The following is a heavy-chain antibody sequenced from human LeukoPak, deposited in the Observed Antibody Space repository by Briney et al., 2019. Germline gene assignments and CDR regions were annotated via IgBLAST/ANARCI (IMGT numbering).Heavy chain of an antibody. D-gene: IGHD2-2*01. CDR2: INHSGST. CDR3: ARGRGVVVPAAIGDY. V-gene: IGHV4-34*01. J-gene: IGHJ4*02. Sequence: NPSETLSLTCAVYGGSFSGYYWSWIRQPPGKGLEWIGEINHSGSTNYNPSLKSRVTISVDTSKNQFSLKLSSVTAADTAVYYCARGRGVVVPAAIGDYWGQGTLVTVSS. CDR1: GGSFSGYY.